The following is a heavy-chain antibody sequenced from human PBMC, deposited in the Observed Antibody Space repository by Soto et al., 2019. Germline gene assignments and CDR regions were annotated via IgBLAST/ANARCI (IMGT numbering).Heavy chain of an antibody. CDR1: GYSFTTYA. J-gene: IGHJ4*02. CDR3: ARARDCSGGNCYSDY. D-gene: IGHD2-15*01. Sequence: ASVKVCCKASGYSFTTYAMKWVRQAPGQGLEWMGWINTNTGNPRYAQGFTGRFVFSLDTSVSTAYLEIYNLEAEDTAIYYCARARDCSGGNCYSDYWGQGTLVTVSS. V-gene: IGHV7-4-1*01. CDR2: INTNTGNP.